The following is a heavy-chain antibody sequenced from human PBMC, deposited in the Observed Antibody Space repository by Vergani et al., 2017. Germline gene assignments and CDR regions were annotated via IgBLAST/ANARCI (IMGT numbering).Heavy chain of an antibody. D-gene: IGHD3-9*01. Sequence: QVQLVESGGGLVKPGGSLRLSCAASGFTFSDHYMSWVRQAPGKGLEWISYMSSGDSIYYADSVKGRFTVSRDNTTNTLYLQVNSLRAEDTAVYYCARETDTGSSVSYNYYAMDVWGQGTTVSVSS. V-gene: IGHV3-11*04. CDR3: ARETDTGSSVSYNYYAMDV. J-gene: IGHJ6*02. CDR2: MSSGDSI. CDR1: GFTFSDHY.